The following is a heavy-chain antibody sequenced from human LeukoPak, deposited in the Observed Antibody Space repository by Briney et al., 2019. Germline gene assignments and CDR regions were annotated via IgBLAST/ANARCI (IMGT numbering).Heavy chain of an antibody. Sequence: GASVKVSCKASGYTFTSYYMHWVRQAPGQGLEWMGIINPSGGGTSYAQKFQGRVTMTRDTSTSTVYMELSSLRSEDTAVYYCARGYDFWSGYYPRLDYWGQGTLVTVSS. D-gene: IGHD3-3*01. CDR2: INPSGGGT. CDR3: ARGYDFWSGYYPRLDY. J-gene: IGHJ4*02. V-gene: IGHV1-46*01. CDR1: GYTFTSYY.